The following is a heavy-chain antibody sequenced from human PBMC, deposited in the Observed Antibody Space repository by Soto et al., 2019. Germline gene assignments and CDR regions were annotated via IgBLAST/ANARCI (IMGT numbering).Heavy chain of an antibody. CDR3: AREGSYSAYNFAHGIQLWSFDF. CDR2: IFSSGST. D-gene: IGHD5-12*01. V-gene: IGHV4-4*07. Sequence: SETLSLTCTVSGGSINTFYWSGVRQHAGKGLEWIGRIFSSGSTSFNPSLESRVAMSVDTSKNHFSLNLSSVTAADMAVYYCAREGSYSAYNFAHGIQLWSFDFWGQGALVTVSS. J-gene: IGHJ4*02. CDR1: GGSINTFY.